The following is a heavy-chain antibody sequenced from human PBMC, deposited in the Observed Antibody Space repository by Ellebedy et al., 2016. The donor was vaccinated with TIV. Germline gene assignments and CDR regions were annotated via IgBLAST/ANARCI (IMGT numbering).Heavy chain of an antibody. CDR3: AKTHDAGTTDSYWSGHVGDFDY. Sequence: SLKISXVASGFTFDDYAMNWVRQAPGKGLEWVSGISWNSYSLAYADSVNGRFTISRDNAKNSLYLQMNSLRAEDTAFYYCAKTHDAGTTDSYWSGHVGDFDYWGPGTLVTVSS. D-gene: IGHD1-1*01. CDR1: GFTFDDYA. V-gene: IGHV3-9*01. J-gene: IGHJ4*02. CDR2: ISWNSYSL.